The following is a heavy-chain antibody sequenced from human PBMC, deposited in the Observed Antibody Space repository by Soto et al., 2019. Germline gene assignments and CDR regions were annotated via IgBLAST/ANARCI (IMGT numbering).Heavy chain of an antibody. CDR3: ARGSGYDLLTGYYVYYCYYGVVG. CDR2: IIPIFATA. V-gene: IGHV1-69*13. J-gene: IGHJ6*02. CDR1: GGSCSRYA. D-gene: IGHD3-9*01. Sequence: GASVKVSCTADGGSCSRYAISWVREARGQGVEWMGGIIPIFATATYPQTFHGTPTTTPDESTSTAYMQSSSLRSDDTAVYYCARGSGYDLLTGYYVYYCYYGVVGCGQATPVPVSS.